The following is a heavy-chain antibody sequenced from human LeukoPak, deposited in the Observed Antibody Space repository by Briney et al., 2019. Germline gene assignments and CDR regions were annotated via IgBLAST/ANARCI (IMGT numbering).Heavy chain of an antibody. D-gene: IGHD6-13*01. Sequence: GGSLRLFCAASGFIFSSYSMSWVRQAPGKGLEWVSVITGSGGNTYYADSVKGRFTISKDNSKNTVYLQLSSLRVDDTAVYYCAKAASSSWPSYYYGMDVWGQGTTVTVSS. V-gene: IGHV3-23*01. CDR3: AKAASSSWPSYYYGMDV. CDR2: ITGSGGNT. CDR1: GFIFSSYS. J-gene: IGHJ6*02.